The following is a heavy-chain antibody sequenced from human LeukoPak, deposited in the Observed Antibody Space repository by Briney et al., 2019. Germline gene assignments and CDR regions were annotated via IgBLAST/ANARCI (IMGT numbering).Heavy chain of an antibody. J-gene: IGHJ4*02. CDR1: GGSLSGYY. Sequence: SETLSLTCAVYGGSLSGYYWSWIRQPPGKGLEWIGEINHSGSTNYNPSLKSRVTISVDTSKNQFSLKLSSVTAADTAVYYCARGRWLLRRFDYWGQGTLVTVSS. CDR2: INHSGST. D-gene: IGHD3-22*01. CDR3: ARGRWLLRRFDY. V-gene: IGHV4-34*01.